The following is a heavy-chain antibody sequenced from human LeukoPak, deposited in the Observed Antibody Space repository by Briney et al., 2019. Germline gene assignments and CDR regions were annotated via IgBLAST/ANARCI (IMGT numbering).Heavy chain of an antibody. J-gene: IGHJ4*02. CDR2: IDYGGSVT. CDR3: TRDLEY. V-gene: IGHV3-48*03. Sequence: GGSLRLSCAVSGFPFSIYEMNWVRQAPGKGPEWVSYIDYGGSVTHYADSVKGRFTISRDNAENSLYLQMNSLRVEDTAVYYCTRDLEYWSQGVQVTVSS. CDR1: GFPFSIYE.